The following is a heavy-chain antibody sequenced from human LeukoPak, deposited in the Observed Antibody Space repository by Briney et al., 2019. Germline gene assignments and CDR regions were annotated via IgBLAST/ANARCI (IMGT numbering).Heavy chain of an antibody. J-gene: IGHJ4*02. D-gene: IGHD4-17*01. V-gene: IGHV1-18*01. CDR2: ISAYDGNT. Sequence: ASVKVSCKASGYTFTSYGISWVRQAPGQGLEWMGWISAYDGNTNYAQKLQGRVTMTTDTSTSTAYMELRSLRSDDTAVYYCATPRMNDYGDYGAWGYWGQGTLVTVSS. CDR1: GYTFTSYG. CDR3: ATPRMNDYGDYGAWGY.